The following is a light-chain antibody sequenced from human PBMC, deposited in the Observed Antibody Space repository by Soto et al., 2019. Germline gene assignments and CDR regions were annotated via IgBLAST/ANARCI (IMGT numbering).Light chain of an antibody. CDR2: GAS. CDR3: QQYNNWPYT. J-gene: IGKJ2*01. V-gene: IGKV3-15*01. Sequence: EIVMTQSPATLSVSPGERTTLSCSARQSVSSNLAWYQQKPGQAPRLLIYGASTRATGIPGRFSGSGSGTEFSLTISSLQSEDFEVYYCQQYNNWPYTCGQGTKLEIK. CDR1: QSVSSN.